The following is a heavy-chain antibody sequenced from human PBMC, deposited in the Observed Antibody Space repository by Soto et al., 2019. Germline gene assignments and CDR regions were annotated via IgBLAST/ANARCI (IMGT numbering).Heavy chain of an antibody. CDR2: ISGRGGST. V-gene: IGHV3-23*01. J-gene: IGHJ4*01. CDR1: GFTFGNYA. D-gene: IGHD4-17*01. CDR3: ARRLPHDYGFDY. Sequence: EVQLLESGGGLVQPGGSLRLSCAASGFTFGNYAMGWVRQAPRKGLEWVSAISGRGGSTFYADSVKGRFTISRDNSKNTLYLQLNSLRAEDTAIYYCARRLPHDYGFDYWGHGTLVTVSS.